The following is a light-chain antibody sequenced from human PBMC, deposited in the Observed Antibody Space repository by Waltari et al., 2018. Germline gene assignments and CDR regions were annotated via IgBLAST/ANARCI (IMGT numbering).Light chain of an antibody. J-gene: IGLJ3*02. CDR1: SSDVGGYNH. CDR2: DVS. CDR3: SSYTSSSTLEGV. V-gene: IGLV2-14*01. Sequence: QSALTQPASVSGSPGQSITFSCPGTSSDVGGYNHVPWYQQHPGKAPKLMIYDVSKRPSGVSNRFSGSKSGNTASLTISGLQAEDEADYYCSSYTSSSTLEGVFGGGTKLTVL.